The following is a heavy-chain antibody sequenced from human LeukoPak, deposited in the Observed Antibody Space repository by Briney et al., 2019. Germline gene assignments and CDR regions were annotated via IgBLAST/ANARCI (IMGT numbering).Heavy chain of an antibody. J-gene: IGHJ4*02. CDR3: AKDFYRETGGIDY. V-gene: IGHV3-30*18. D-gene: IGHD1-26*01. CDR1: GFTFSSHA. Sequence: GMSLRLSCTASGFTFSSHAMHWVRQAPGKGLEWVAATSYDETKRYYADSVKGRFTISRDNSKNTLYLQLNSLRTEDTALYYCAKDFYRETGGIDYWGQGTLVTVSS. CDR2: TSYDETKR.